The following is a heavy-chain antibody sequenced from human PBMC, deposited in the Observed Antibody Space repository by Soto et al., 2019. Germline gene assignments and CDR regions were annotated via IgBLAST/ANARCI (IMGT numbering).Heavy chain of an antibody. CDR1: GFTVSSNY. V-gene: IGHV3-66*02. CDR3: ATLPGPSIAAAGTHDAFDI. CDR2: IYSGGST. D-gene: IGHD6-13*01. J-gene: IGHJ3*02. Sequence: GGSLRLSCAASGFTVSSNYMSWVRQAPGKGLEWVSVIYSGGSTYYADSVKGRFTISRDNSKNTLYLQMNSLRAEDTAVYYCATLPGPSIAAAGTHDAFDIWGQGTMVTVSS.